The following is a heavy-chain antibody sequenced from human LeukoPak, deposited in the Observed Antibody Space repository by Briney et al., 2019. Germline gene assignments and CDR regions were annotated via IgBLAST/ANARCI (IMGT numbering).Heavy chain of an antibody. Sequence: ASAKVSCKASGYTFTSYDINRVRQATGQGLEWMGWMNPNSGNTGYAQKFQGRVAMTRNTSISTAYMELSSLRSEDTAVYYCARGHTNYYDSSGYPYWGQGTLVTVSS. CDR2: MNPNSGNT. CDR3: ARGHTNYYDSSGYPY. CDR1: GYTFTSYD. D-gene: IGHD3-22*01. V-gene: IGHV1-8*01. J-gene: IGHJ4*02.